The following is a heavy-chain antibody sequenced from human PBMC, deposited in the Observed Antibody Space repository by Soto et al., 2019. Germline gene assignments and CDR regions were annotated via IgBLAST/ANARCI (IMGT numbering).Heavy chain of an antibody. CDR3: ARVQPDGFPTYLDH. J-gene: IGHJ4*02. V-gene: IGHV3-74*01. Sequence: GGSLRLSCAASGFSFSRYWMYWLRQSPGKGLEWVSRISSDGATASLPDSVEGRFAVSRDNAKSEVFLQMNSLRVDDTGVYFCARVQPDGFPTYLDHWGQGVLVTVSS. D-gene: IGHD2-21*01. CDR2: ISSDGATA. CDR1: GFSFSRYW.